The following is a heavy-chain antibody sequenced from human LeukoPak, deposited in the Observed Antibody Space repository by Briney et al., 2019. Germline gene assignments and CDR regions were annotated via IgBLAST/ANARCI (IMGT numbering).Heavy chain of an antibody. CDR1: GFTFSSYA. Sequence: GSLRLSCAASGFTFSSYAMSWVRQAPGKGLEWVSAISGSGGSTYHADSVKGRFTISRDNSKNTLYLQMNSLRAEDTAVYYCAKGDGYSYGTIDYWGQGTLVTVSS. D-gene: IGHD5-18*01. J-gene: IGHJ4*02. CDR2: ISGSGGST. CDR3: AKGDGYSYGTIDY. V-gene: IGHV3-23*01.